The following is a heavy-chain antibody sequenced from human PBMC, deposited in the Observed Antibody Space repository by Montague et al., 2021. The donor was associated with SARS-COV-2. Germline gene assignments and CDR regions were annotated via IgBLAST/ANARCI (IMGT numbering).Heavy chain of an antibody. D-gene: IGHD7-27*01. V-gene: IGHV6-1*01. J-gene: IGHJ6*02. Sequence: YADSVKSRITIDPDTSKNQVSLQLRSVTPEDTAVYFCARGRHLGRGMDVWGQGTTVTVSS. CDR3: ARGRHLGRGMDV.